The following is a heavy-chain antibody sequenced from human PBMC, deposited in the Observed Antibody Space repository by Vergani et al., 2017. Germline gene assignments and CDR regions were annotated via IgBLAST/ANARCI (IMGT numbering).Heavy chain of an antibody. D-gene: IGHD6-19*01. CDR2: IYYSGIT. CDR3: ASSGWDVDY. Sequence: QLQLQESGPGLVKPSATLSLTCSVSGASIRSSNYYWGWIRQPPGKGLEWIASIYYSGITYYNPSLKSRVTISVDTSKNQFSLKLSSVTAADTAVYYCASSGWDVDYWGQGTLVTVSS. J-gene: IGHJ4*02. CDR1: GASIRSSNYY. V-gene: IGHV4-39*01.